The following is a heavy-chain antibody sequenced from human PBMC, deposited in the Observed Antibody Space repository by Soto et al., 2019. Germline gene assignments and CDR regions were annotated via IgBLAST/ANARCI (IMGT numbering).Heavy chain of an antibody. CDR1: GGSVTSDEDY. CDR2: ISNSGST. CDR3: ATESGSTYGYFDH. V-gene: IGHV4-30-4*01. J-gene: IGHJ4*02. Sequence: SETLSLTSTVSGGSVTSDEDYWTWIRQSPGKGLEWIGYISNSGSTGYNPSLKTRLSMSVDRSKNQFTLRLTSVTAADTAVYFCATESGSTYGYFDHWGQGTQVTVSS. D-gene: IGHD5-18*01.